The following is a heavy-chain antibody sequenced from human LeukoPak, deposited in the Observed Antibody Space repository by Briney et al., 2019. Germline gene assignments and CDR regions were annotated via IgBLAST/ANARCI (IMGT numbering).Heavy chain of an antibody. CDR1: GYTFTGYY. V-gene: IGHV1-2*02. CDR2: INPNSGGT. J-gene: IGHJ4*02. CDR3: VLDIVVVPAASTFDY. Sequence: ASVKVSCKASGYTFTGYYMHWVRQAPGQGLEWMGWINPNSGGTNYAQKFQGRVTMTRDTSISTAYMELSRLRSDDTAVYYCVLDIVVVPAASTFDYWGQGTLVTVSS. D-gene: IGHD2-2*01.